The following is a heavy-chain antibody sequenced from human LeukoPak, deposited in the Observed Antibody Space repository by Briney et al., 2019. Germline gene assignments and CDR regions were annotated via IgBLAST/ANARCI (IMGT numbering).Heavy chain of an antibody. D-gene: IGHD3-22*01. V-gene: IGHV1-2*02. CDR2: INPKSGGT. Sequence: ASVKVSCXASGYTFTGYYMHWVRQARGQGLEWMGWINPKSGGTKYAQKFQGRVTMTRDTSISTAYMELSRLRSDDTAVYYCARDRASDDSSGYYLWTYWGQGTLVTVSS. CDR3: ARDRASDDSSGYYLWTY. CDR1: GYTFTGYY. J-gene: IGHJ4*02.